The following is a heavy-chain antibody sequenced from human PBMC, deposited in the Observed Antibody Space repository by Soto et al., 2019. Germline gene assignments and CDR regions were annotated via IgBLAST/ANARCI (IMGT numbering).Heavy chain of an antibody. J-gene: IGHJ6*02. CDR3: VKGSRGEYYYYYNGVDV. D-gene: IGHD3-16*01. V-gene: IGHV3-64D*06. Sequence: PGGSLRLSCAGSGFNFTNFAMNWVRQAPWKGLEYVSSISDTGGSTFHADSVKGRFIISRDNSKGTPFLQMSSLRVEDTAVYYCVKGSRGEYYYYYNGVDVWGQGTKVT. CDR2: ISDTGGST. CDR1: GFNFTNFA.